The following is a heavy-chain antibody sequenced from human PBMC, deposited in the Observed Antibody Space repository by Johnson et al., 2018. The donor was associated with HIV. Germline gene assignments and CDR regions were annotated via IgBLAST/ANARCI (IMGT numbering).Heavy chain of an antibody. Sequence: VQLVESGGGLVQPGGSLRLSCAASGFTFSSYWMSWVRQAPGKGLEWVANIKQDGSEQYYADSVKGRFTISRDNSKNTLYLQMNSLRAEDTAVYYCAKGLGRAAAGTRNAFDIWGQGTMVTVSS. V-gene: IGHV3-7*01. J-gene: IGHJ3*02. CDR3: AKGLGRAAAGTRNAFDI. D-gene: IGHD6-13*01. CDR1: GFTFSSYW. CDR2: IKQDGSEQ.